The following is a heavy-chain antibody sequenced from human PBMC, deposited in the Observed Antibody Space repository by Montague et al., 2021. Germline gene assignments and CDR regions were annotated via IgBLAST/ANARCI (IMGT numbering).Heavy chain of an antibody. CDR3: ARVFSSWYVGWFDP. CDR2: ISYSGNS. V-gene: IGHV4-39*07. CDR1: GASITSNIYY. J-gene: IGHJ5*02. D-gene: IGHD6-13*01. Sequence: SETLSLTCTVSGASITSNIYYWGWTRQSPGKGLEWIGSISYSGNSFYQPSLKSRITMAVDTSKNQFSLKLSSVTAADTAIYYCARVFSSWYVGWFDPWGQGTLVTVSS.